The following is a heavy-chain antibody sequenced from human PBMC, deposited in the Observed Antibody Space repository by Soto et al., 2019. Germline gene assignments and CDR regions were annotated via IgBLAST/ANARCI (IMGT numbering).Heavy chain of an antibody. CDR1: GYNYTSYA. D-gene: IGHD1-7*01. V-gene: IGHV1-3*04. J-gene: IGHJ6*02. CDR3: ARDRVTWNYRRYGTDV. Sequence: ASVKVSCKASGYNYTSYALHWVRQAPGQRLEWMGWINTDNGNKKYSQKFRAGATITMDTSASKPYIDLTNLNSEDTAVYYCARDRVTWNYRRYGTDVGGQGTTVTVSS. CDR2: INTDNGNK.